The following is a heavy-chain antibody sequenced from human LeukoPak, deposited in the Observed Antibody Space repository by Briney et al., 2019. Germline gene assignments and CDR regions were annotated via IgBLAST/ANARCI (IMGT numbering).Heavy chain of an antibody. D-gene: IGHD6-13*01. CDR2: ISAYNGNT. J-gene: IGHJ6*02. CDR1: GYTFTSYG. V-gene: IGHV1-18*01. CDR3: ATELTDYSSSWYIYYYGMDV. Sequence: ASVKVSCKASGYTFTSYGISWVRQAPGQGLEWMGWISAYNGNTNYAQKLQGRVTMTTDTSTSTAYMELRSLRSDDTAVYYCATELTDYSSSWYIYYYGMDVWGQGTTVTVSS.